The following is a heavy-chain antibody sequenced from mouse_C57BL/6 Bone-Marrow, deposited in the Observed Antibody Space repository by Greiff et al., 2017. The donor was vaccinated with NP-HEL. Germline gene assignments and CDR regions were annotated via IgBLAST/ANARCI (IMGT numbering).Heavy chain of an antibody. CDR1: GFSLTSYG. CDR3: ARHGDYYGSSYAMDY. D-gene: IGHD1-1*01. CDR2: IWSDGST. V-gene: IGHV2-6-1*01. J-gene: IGHJ4*01. Sequence: VNVVESGPGLVAPSQSLSITCTVSGFSLTSYGVHWVRQPPGKGLEWLVVIWSDGSTTYNSALKSRLSISKDNSKSQVFLKMNSLQTDDTAMYYCARHGDYYGSSYAMDYWGQGTSVTVSS.